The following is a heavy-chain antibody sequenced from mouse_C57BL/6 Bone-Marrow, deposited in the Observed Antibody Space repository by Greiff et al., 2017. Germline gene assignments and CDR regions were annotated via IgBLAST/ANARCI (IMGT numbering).Heavy chain of an antibody. CDR3: ARWGDDYDGLDY. CDR2: IYPRSGNT. J-gene: IGHJ2*01. D-gene: IGHD2-4*01. CDR1: GYTFTSYG. V-gene: IGHV1-81*01. Sequence: VQLQESGAELARPGASVKLSCKASGYTFTSYGISWVKQRTGQGLEWIGEIYPRSGNTYYNEKFKGKATLTADKSSSTAYMELRSLSSEDSAVYFCARWGDDYDGLDYRGQGTTLTVSS.